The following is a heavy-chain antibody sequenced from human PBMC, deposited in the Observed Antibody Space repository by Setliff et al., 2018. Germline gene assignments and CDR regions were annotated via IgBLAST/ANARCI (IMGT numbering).Heavy chain of an antibody. Sequence: PSETLSLTCTVSGGSISSSSYYWGWIRQPPGKGLEWIGSIYHSGSTYYNPSLKSRVTISVDTSKNQFSLKLSSVTAADTAVYYCARLGGVGATILNYFDYWGQGTLVTVSS. CDR1: GGSISSSSYY. J-gene: IGHJ4*02. CDR2: IYHSGST. CDR3: ARLGGVGATILNYFDY. V-gene: IGHV4-39*01. D-gene: IGHD1-26*01.